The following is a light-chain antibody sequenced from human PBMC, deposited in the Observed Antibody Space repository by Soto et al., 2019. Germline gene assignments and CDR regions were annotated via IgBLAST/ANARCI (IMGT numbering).Light chain of an antibody. V-gene: IGLV2-11*01. Sequence: QSALTQPRSVSGSPGQSVTSSCTGTSSDVGGYNYVSWYQQHPGKAPKLMIYDVSKRPSGVPDRFSGSKSGNTASLTISGLHAADEADYYCCSDAGSYTWVFGGGTKLTVL. CDR2: DVS. CDR1: SSDVGGYNY. CDR3: CSDAGSYTWV. J-gene: IGLJ3*02.